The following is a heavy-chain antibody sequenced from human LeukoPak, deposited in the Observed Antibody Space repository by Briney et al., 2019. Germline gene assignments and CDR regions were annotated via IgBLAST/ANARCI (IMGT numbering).Heavy chain of an antibody. D-gene: IGHD5-18*01. CDR3: ARERGYSYGYSDY. CDR2: ISSSSSTI. V-gene: IGHV3-48*01. Sequence: GGSLRLSCAASGFIFSSYSMNWVRQAPGKGLEWVSYISSSSSTIYYADSAKGRFTISRDNAKNSLYLQMNSLRAEDTAVYYCARERGYSYGYSDYWGQGTLVTVSS. CDR1: GFIFSSYS. J-gene: IGHJ4*02.